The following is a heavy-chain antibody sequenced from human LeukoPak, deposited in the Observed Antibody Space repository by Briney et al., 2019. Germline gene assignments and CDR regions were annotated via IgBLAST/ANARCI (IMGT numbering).Heavy chain of an antibody. V-gene: IGHV4-59*01. J-gene: IGHJ4*02. CDR2: IYYSGTT. Sequence: PSETLSLTCTVSGGSISNYYWSWIRQPPGKGLEWIGDIYYSGTTNYNTSLKSRVSISLDTSKNHFSLKLGSVTAADTAVYSCASGEVTFDYWGQGTLVTVSS. D-gene: IGHD3-10*01. CDR3: ASGEVTFDY. CDR1: GGSISNYY.